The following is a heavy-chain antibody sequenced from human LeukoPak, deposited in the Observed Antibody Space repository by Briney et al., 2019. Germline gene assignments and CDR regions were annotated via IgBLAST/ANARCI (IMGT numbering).Heavy chain of an antibody. CDR2: ISYDGSNK. J-gene: IGHJ4*02. CDR1: GFTFSSYA. V-gene: IGHV3-30-3*01. Sequence: GGSLRLSCAASGFTFSSYAMHWVRQAPGKGLEWVAVISYDGSNKYYADSVKGRFTISRDNSKTPLYLQMNSLRAEDTAVYYCAREARFLEWLAFDYWGQGTLVTVSS. D-gene: IGHD3-3*01. CDR3: AREARFLEWLAFDY.